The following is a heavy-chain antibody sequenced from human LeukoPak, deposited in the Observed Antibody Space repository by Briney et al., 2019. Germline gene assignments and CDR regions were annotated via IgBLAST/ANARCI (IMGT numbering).Heavy chain of an antibody. D-gene: IGHD6-13*01. V-gene: IGHV4-39*07. J-gene: IGHJ4*02. Sequence: SETLSLTCTVSGGSISSSSYYWGWIRQPPGKGLEWIGSIYHSGSTYYNPSLKSRVTISVDTSKNQFSLKLSSVTAADTAVYYCARARLNSSSWKRRGYYFDYWGQGTLVTVSS. CDR1: GGSISSSSYY. CDR2: IYHSGST. CDR3: ARARLNSSSWKRRGYYFDY.